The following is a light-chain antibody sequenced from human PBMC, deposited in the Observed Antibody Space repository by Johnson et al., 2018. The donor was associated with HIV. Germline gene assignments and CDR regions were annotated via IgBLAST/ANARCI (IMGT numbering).Light chain of an antibody. V-gene: IGLV1-51*02. CDR3: GTWESGLGAGV. Sequence: QSVLTQPPSVSAAPGQRVTISCSGGIANIGNNYVSWYQQLPGTAPKLLIYEHNKRPSGIPDRFSGSKSGTSATLDISGLQTGDEAEYYCGTWESGLGAGVFGTGTKVSVL. CDR1: IANIGNNY. CDR2: EHN. J-gene: IGLJ1*01.